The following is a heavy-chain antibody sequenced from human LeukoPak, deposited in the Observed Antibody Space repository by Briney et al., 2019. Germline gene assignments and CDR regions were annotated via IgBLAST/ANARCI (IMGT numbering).Heavy chain of an antibody. Sequence: ASVKVSCKASGYTFTGYYMHWVRQAPGQGLEWMGWINPNSGGTNYAQKFQGRVTMTRNTSISTAYMELSSLRSEDTAVYYCARGVDYDFWSGSLGYYYYYMDVWGKGTTVTVSS. J-gene: IGHJ6*03. V-gene: IGHV1-2*02. D-gene: IGHD3-3*01. CDR2: INPNSGGT. CDR1: GYTFTGYY. CDR3: ARGVDYDFWSGSLGYYYYYMDV.